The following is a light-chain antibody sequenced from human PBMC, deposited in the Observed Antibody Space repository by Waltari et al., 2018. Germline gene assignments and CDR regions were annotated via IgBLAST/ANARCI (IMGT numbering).Light chain of an antibody. V-gene: IGKV3-20*01. CDR2: DTS. CDR3: QHYGTSPYT. J-gene: IGKJ2*01. Sequence: EIELTQSPGTLSLSPGGRATLSCRASQSVSSNSLGWYQQKPGQAPRLLIYDTSIRATGIPDRFSGSGSGTDFTLTISRLEPEDFAVYYCQHYGTSPYTFGQGTKLEIK. CDR1: QSVSSNS.